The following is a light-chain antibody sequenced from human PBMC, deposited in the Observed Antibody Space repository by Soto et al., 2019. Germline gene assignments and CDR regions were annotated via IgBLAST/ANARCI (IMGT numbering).Light chain of an antibody. V-gene: IGKV1-5*03. Sequence: IQLTQCPATMSAYAGARVTITCRASQSISSWLAWYQQKPGTAPKLLIYKASALQSGVPSRFSGSGSGTEFTLTISSLQPDDSATYYCQQYNDNWTFGQGTKVDIK. CDR2: KAS. CDR3: QQYNDNWT. CDR1: QSISSW. J-gene: IGKJ1*01.